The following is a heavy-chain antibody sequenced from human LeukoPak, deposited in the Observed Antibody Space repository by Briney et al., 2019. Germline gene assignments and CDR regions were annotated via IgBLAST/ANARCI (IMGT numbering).Heavy chain of an antibody. Sequence: ASVKVSCKASGYTFTGYYMQWVRQAPGQGLEWMGWINPNSGGTNYAQKFQGRVTMTRDTSISTAYMELSRLRSDDTAVYYCARSPAVRNCSGGSCCLFDYWGQGTLVTVSS. CDR2: INPNSGGT. CDR1: GYTFTGYY. D-gene: IGHD2-15*01. CDR3: ARSPAVRNCSGGSCCLFDY. V-gene: IGHV1-2*02. J-gene: IGHJ4*02.